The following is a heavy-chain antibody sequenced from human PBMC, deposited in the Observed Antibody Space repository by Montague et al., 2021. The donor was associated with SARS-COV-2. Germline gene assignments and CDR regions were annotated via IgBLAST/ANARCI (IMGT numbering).Heavy chain of an antibody. CDR3: ARHDHTDFGNPNWFDP. CDR2: MVYSGRN. Sequence: SETLSLTCTVSGDSINSDTAFWGWVRQSPGKGLKWIGSMVYSGRNFYTGALRSRLTISVDTSKSQFSLELRAVTAADTGLYYCARHDHTDFGNPNWFDPWGQGTLVTVSS. J-gene: IGHJ5*02. CDR1: GDSINSDTAF. D-gene: IGHD5-18*01. V-gene: IGHV4-39*01.